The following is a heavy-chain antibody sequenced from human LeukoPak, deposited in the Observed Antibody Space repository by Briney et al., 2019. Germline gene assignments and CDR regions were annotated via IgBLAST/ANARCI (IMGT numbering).Heavy chain of an antibody. CDR3: ATDIRYFDPPYGMDV. Sequence: ASVKVSCKVSGYTLTELSMHWVRQAPGKGLEWMGGFDPEDGETIYAQKFQGRVTMTEDTSTDTAYMELSSLRSVDTAVYYCATDIRYFDPPYGMDVWGQGTTVTVSS. V-gene: IGHV1-24*01. D-gene: IGHD3-9*01. J-gene: IGHJ6*02. CDR2: FDPEDGET. CDR1: GYTLTELS.